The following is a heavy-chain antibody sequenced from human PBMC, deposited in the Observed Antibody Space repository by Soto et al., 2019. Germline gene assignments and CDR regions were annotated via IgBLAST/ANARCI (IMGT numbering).Heavy chain of an antibody. D-gene: IGHD2-15*01. J-gene: IGHJ5*02. Sequence: ASVKVSCKASGYTFTSYGISWVRQAPGQGLEWMGWISAYNGNTNYAQKLQGRVTMTTDTSTSTAYMELRSLRSDDTAVYYCARAFGGVLPDIVVVVAAPNWFDPWGQGTLVTVSS. CDR1: GYTFTSYG. CDR3: ARAFGGVLPDIVVVVAAPNWFDP. V-gene: IGHV1-18*04. CDR2: ISAYNGNT.